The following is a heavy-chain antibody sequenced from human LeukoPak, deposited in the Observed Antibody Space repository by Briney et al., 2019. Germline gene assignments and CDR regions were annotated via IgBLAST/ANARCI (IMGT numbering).Heavy chain of an antibody. D-gene: IGHD4-17*01. J-gene: IGHJ5*02. CDR1: GGSFSGYY. CDR3: AREDYGDYALDP. CDR2: INHSGST. Sequence: SETLSLTCAVYGGSFSGYYWSWIRQPPGKGLEWIGEINHSGSTNYNPSLKSRVTISGDTSKNQFSLKLSSVTAADTAVYCCAREDYGDYALDPWGQGILVIVSS. V-gene: IGHV4-34*01.